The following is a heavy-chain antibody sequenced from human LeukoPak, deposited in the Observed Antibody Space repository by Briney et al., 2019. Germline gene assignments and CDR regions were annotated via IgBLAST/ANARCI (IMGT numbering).Heavy chain of an antibody. V-gene: IGHV3-7*03. CDR3: ARRWSSSWYDVAAGPIDY. CDR1: GFSFSDYW. J-gene: IGHJ4*02. Sequence: GGSLRLSCVASGFSFSDYWMSWVRQAPGKGLEWVANIRQDGSDKYYVDSVKGRFTISRDNAKNSLLLQMSSLRAEDTAVYYCARRWSSSWYDVAAGPIDYWGQGTLVTVSS. CDR2: IRQDGSDK. D-gene: IGHD6-13*01.